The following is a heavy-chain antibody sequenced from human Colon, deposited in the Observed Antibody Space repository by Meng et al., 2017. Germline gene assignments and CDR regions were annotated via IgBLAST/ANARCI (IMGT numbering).Heavy chain of an antibody. Sequence: GESLKISCAASGFTFSSYAMGWVRQAPGKGLEWISSISLTGGKTFHADSVKGSFTISRDNSKKTLYLQMNSLRAEDTAEYYCAKHGGPWGQGTLVTVSS. D-gene: IGHD3-10*01. CDR1: GFTFSSYA. J-gene: IGHJ4*02. V-gene: IGHV3-23*01. CDR3: AKHGGP. CDR2: ISLTGGKT.